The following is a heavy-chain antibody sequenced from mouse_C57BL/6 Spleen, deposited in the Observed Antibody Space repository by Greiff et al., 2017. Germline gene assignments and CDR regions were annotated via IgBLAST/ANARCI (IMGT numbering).Heavy chain of an antibody. CDR1: GFTFSNYW. D-gene: IGHD2-13*01. CDR2: IRLKSDNYAT. CDR3: TTDWSMDY. J-gene: IGHJ2*01. Sequence: EVQLVESGGGLVQPGGSMKLSCVASGFTFSNYWMNWVRQSPEKGLEWVAQIRLKSDNYATHYAESVKGRFTISRDDSKSSVYLQMSNLRAEDTGIYYCTTDWSMDYWGQGTTLTVSS. V-gene: IGHV6-3*01.